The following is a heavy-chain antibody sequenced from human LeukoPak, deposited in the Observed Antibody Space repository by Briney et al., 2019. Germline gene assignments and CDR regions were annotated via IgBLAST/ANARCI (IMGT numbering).Heavy chain of an antibody. V-gene: IGHV1-18*01. CDR2: ISAYNGNT. CDR1: GYTFTSYS. D-gene: IGHD4-23*01. Sequence: ASVKVSCKVSGYTFTSYSISWVRQAPGQGLEWMGWISAYNGNTNYAQKLQGRVTMTTDTSTSTAYMELRSLRSDDTAVYYCARGGRTLVYYYYGMDVWGQGTTVTVSS. J-gene: IGHJ6*02. CDR3: ARGGRTLVYYYYGMDV.